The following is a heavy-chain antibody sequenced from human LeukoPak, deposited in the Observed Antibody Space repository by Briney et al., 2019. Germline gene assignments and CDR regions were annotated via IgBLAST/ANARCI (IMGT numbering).Heavy chain of an antibody. J-gene: IGHJ5*02. D-gene: IGHD2-8*02. V-gene: IGHV3-30*03. CDR3: ARDRTGGWYAP. CDR2: ISYDGSNK. Sequence: GGSLRLSCAASGFTFSSYGMPWVRQAPGKGLEWVAVISYDGSNKYYADSVKGRFTISRDNSKNTLYLQMNSLRAEDTAVYYCARDRTGGWYAPWGQGTLVTVSS. CDR1: GFTFSSYG.